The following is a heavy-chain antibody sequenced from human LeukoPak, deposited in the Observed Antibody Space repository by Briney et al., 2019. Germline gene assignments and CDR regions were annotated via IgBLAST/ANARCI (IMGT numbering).Heavy chain of an antibody. J-gene: IGHJ4*02. CDR2: ISNDGGST. V-gene: IGHV3-64*01. D-gene: IGHD2-15*01. CDR1: GFTFSSYA. CDR3: ARGGSFDY. Sequence: GGTLRLSCAASGFTFSSYAMHWVRQAPGKGLEYVSAISNDGGSTYYANSVKGRFTISRDHSKNTLYLQMGSLRAEDMAVYYCARGGSFDYWGQGILVTVSS.